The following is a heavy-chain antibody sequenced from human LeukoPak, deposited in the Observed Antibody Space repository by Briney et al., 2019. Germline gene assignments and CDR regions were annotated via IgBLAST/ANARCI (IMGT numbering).Heavy chain of an antibody. CDR3: ARTTEGGYTYGYFYYYYMDV. CDR2: INHTGST. J-gene: IGHJ6*03. V-gene: IGHV4-34*01. D-gene: IGHD5-18*01. CDR1: GGSFSSYY. Sequence: KPSETLSLTCAVYGGSFSSYYWSWIRQPPGKGLEWIGEINHTGSTNYNPSLKSRVTISVDTSKNQFSLKLTSVTAADTAVYYCARTTEGGYTYGYFYYYYMDVWGKGTTVTISS.